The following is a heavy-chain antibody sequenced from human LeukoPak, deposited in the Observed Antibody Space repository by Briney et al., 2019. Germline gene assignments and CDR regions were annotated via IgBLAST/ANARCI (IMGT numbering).Heavy chain of an antibody. V-gene: IGHV3-21*04. D-gene: IGHD3-10*01. CDR2: ISSSSSYI. J-gene: IGHJ4*02. Sequence: SGGSLRLSCAASGFTFSSYSMNWVRQAPGKGLEWVSSISSSSSYIYYADSVKGRFTISRDNSKNTLYLQMNSLRAEDTAVYYCAKDPKSYYGSGGYPYYFDYWGQGTLVTVSS. CDR1: GFTFSSYS. CDR3: AKDPKSYYGSGGYPYYFDY.